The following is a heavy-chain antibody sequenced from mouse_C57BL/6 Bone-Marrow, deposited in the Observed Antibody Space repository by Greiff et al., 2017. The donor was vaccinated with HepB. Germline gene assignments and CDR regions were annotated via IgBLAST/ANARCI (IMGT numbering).Heavy chain of an antibody. CDR2: ISNLAYSI. CDR1: GFTFSDYG. V-gene: IGHV5-15*01. J-gene: IGHJ3*01. D-gene: IGHD4-1*01. CDR3: ARQDWDEAWFAY. Sequence: DVKLVESGGGLVQPGGSLKLSCAASGFTFSDYGMAWVRQAPRKGPEWVAFISNLAYSIYYADTVTGRFTISRENAKNTLYLEMSSLRSEDTAMYYCARQDWDEAWFAYWGQGTLVTVSA.